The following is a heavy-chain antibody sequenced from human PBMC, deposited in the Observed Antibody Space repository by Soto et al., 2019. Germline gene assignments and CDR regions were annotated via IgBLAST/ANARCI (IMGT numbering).Heavy chain of an antibody. V-gene: IGHV3-43D*04. D-gene: IGHD3-10*01. CDR2: ISWDGGST. Sequence: EVQLVESGGVVVQPGGSLRLSCAASGFTFDDYAMHWVRQAPGKGLEWVSLISWDGGSTYYADSVKGRFTISRDNSKNSLYLQMNSLRAEDTALYYCAKDISGFGESYYITSYYYYGMDVWGQGTTVTVSS. J-gene: IGHJ6*02. CDR1: GFTFDDYA. CDR3: AKDISGFGESYYITSYYYYGMDV.